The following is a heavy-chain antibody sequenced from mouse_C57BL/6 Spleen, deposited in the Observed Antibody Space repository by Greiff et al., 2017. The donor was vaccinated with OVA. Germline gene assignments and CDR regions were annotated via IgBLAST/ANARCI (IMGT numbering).Heavy chain of an antibody. Sequence: QVHVKQSGAELVRPGASVTLSCKASGYTFTDYEMHWVKQTPVHGLEWIGAIDPETGGTAYNQKFKGKAILTADKSSSTAYMEILSLTSEDSAVYYCTRWELLRYFDYWGQGTTLTVSS. J-gene: IGHJ2*01. CDR1: GYTFTDYE. D-gene: IGHD1-1*01. V-gene: IGHV1-15*01. CDR2: IDPETGGT. CDR3: TRWELLRYFDY.